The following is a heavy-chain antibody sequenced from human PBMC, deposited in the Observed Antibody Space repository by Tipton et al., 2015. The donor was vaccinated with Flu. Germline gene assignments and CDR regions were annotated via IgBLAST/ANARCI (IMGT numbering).Heavy chain of an antibody. Sequence: TLSLTCTVSGDSISSNYYYWGWIRQPPGKGLEWMGHIHDSGSANYSPSLKSRVTMSVDSPKNQFSLRLTSVTAADTAVYYCARSGDFYLNWFGPWGQGTLVTVSS. CDR1: GDSISSNYYY. CDR2: IHDSGSA. J-gene: IGHJ5*02. CDR3: ARSGDFYLNWFGP. D-gene: IGHD2/OR15-2a*01. V-gene: IGHV4-61*05.